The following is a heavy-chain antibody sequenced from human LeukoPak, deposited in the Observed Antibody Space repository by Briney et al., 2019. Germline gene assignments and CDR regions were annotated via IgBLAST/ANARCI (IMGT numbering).Heavy chain of an antibody. CDR1: GGSISSSSSY. V-gene: IGHV4-39*01. D-gene: IGHD6-13*01. J-gene: IGHJ4*02. Sequence: SETLSLTCTVSGGSISSSSSYWGWIRQPPGKGLEWIGSISYSGSTYYNPSLKSRVNISVDTSKNQISLKVSSVTAADTAVYYCARLRWYGDYWGQGTLVTVSS. CDR2: ISYSGST. CDR3: ARLRWYGDY.